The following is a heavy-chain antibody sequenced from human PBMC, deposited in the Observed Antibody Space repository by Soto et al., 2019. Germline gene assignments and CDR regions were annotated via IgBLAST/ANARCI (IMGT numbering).Heavy chain of an antibody. Sequence: QVQLVESGGGVVQPGRSLRLSCAASGFTFSSSVMHWVRQAPGKGLEWVAVIWYDGSNKYYADSVKGRFTISRDNSKNTLYLQMNSLRAEDTAVYYCARAHYYDGSPLDYWGQGTLVTVSS. CDR2: IWYDGSNK. CDR3: ARAHYYDGSPLDY. CDR1: GFTFSSSV. V-gene: IGHV3-33*01. J-gene: IGHJ4*02. D-gene: IGHD3-22*01.